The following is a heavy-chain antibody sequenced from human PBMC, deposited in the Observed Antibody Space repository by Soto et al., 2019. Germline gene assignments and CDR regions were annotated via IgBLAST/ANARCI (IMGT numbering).Heavy chain of an antibody. Sequence: ITLKESGPTLVKPTQTLTLTCTFSGFSLNTGGVGVGWVRQPRGKAMEWLALIYWDDDERYRPSLRSRLNITXHXTXNXXVLTRTNMDPEDTATYYCVRNWRYYGGDYYYGMDAWGQGTTVTVSS. CDR2: IYWDDDE. CDR3: VRNWRYYGGDYYYGMDA. CDR1: GFSLNTGGVG. V-gene: IGHV2-5*02. D-gene: IGHD3-10*01. J-gene: IGHJ6*02.